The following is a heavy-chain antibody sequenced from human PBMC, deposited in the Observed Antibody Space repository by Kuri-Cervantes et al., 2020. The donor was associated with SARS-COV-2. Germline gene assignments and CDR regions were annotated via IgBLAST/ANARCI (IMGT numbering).Heavy chain of an antibody. J-gene: IGHJ5*02. V-gene: IGHV1-18*01. D-gene: IGHD3-22*01. CDR3: ATVYYASSGYYYRWFDP. CDR1: GYPFTSYG. CDR2: ISAYNGNT. Sequence: ASVKVSCKASGYPFTSYGICWVRQAPGQGLEWMGWISAYNGNTNYAHKLQGRVIMTEDTSTDTAYMELSSLRSEDTAVYYCATVYYASSGYYYRWFDPWGQGTLVTVSS.